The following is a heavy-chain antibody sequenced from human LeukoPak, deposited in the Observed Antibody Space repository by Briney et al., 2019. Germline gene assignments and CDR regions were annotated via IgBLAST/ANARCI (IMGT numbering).Heavy chain of an antibody. Sequence: SETLSLTCAVYGGSFSGYYWTWIRQTPEKGLEWIGEMNPSGSTNYNPSLKSRVTISVDTSKNQFSLELSSVTAADTAVYYCARGRQDVTMIVVVMAAVSYYLDVWGKGATVTVS. CDR2: MNPSGST. CDR1: GGSFSGYY. J-gene: IGHJ6*03. D-gene: IGHD3-22*01. CDR3: ARGRQDVTMIVVVMAAVSYYLDV. V-gene: IGHV4-34*01.